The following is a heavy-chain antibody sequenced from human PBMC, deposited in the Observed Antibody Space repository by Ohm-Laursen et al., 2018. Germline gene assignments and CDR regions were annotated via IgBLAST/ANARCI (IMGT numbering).Heavy chain of an antibody. CDR3: AREDLAYYGSGSTYY. J-gene: IGHJ4*02. V-gene: IGHV3-7*01. CDR2: IRKDGSED. D-gene: IGHD3-10*01. CDR1: GFTFSNYW. Sequence: GSLRLSCTSSGFTFSNYWMTWVRQAPGKGLEWVANIRKDGSEDYSLDSVRGRFTISRDNVKNSLYLQMNSLRAEDTAVYYCAREDLAYYGSGSTYYWGQGTLATVSS.